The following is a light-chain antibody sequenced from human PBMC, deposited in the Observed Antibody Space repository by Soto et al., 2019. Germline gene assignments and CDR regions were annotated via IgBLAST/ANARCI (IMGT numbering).Light chain of an antibody. CDR2: AAS. V-gene: IGKV3D-20*02. J-gene: IGKJ5*01. Sequence: EVVLTQSPGTLSLSPGERATLSCRASQSINGNFLVWYQQKLGQAPRLLIFAASSRATGIPDRFSGSGSGTDFTLTISRLDPEDFAVYYCQQRHNWITFGQGTRLEIK. CDR1: QSINGNF. CDR3: QQRHNWIT.